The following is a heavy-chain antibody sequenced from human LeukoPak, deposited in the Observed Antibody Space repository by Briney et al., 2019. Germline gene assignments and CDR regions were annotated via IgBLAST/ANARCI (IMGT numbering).Heavy chain of an antibody. CDR3: ARVVAQWELLGSHGFDY. V-gene: IGHV4-34*01. J-gene: IGHJ4*02. CDR2: INHSGST. CDR1: GGSFSGYH. D-gene: IGHD1-26*01. Sequence: PSETLSLTCAVYGGSFSGYHWSWIRQPPGKGLEWIGEINHSGSTNYNPSLKRRVTISVDTSKTQFSLKPSSVTAADTAVYYCARVVAQWELLGSHGFDYWGQGTLVTVSS.